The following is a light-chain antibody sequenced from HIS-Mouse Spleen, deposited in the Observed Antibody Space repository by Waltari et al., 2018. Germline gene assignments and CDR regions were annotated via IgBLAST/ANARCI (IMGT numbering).Light chain of an antibody. V-gene: IGKV4-1*01. Sequence: DIVMTQSPDSLAVSLGERATINFQSIPSVLYSSNNKNYLAWYQQKPGQPPKLLIYWASTRESGVPDRFSGSGSGTDFTLTISSLQAEDVAVYYCQQYYSTPFTFGPGTKVDIK. CDR1: PSVLYSSNNKNY. CDR3: QQYYSTPFT. CDR2: WAS. J-gene: IGKJ3*01.